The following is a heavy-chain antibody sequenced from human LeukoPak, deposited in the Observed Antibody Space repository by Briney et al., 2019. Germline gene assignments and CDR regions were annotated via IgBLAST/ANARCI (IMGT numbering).Heavy chain of an antibody. D-gene: IGHD6-6*01. CDR2: ISYDGSNK. Sequence: GGSLRLSCAASGFSFSRYGMHWIRQAPGKGLEWVAIISYDGSNKNYADSVKGRFTISRDNSKNSLYLQVNSLRVEDTAVYYCARGGAARPDYWGQGTLVTVSS. CDR3: ARGGAARPDY. J-gene: IGHJ4*02. V-gene: IGHV3-30*03. CDR1: GFSFSRYG.